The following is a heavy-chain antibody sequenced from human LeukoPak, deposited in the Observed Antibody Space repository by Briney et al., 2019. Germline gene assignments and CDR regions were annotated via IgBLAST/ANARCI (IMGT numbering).Heavy chain of an antibody. J-gene: IGHJ4*02. D-gene: IGHD1-26*01. CDR2: ISTDAGSTT. CDR1: GLTFRTYW. Sequence: PGGSLRLSCAASGLTFRTYWMHWVRQAPGKGLMLVSRISTDAGSTTGYADSVKGRFTISRDNAKNTLYLQMNSLRAEDTAVYYCARDLSSGSYRFFDYWGQGTLVTVAS. CDR3: ARDLSSGSYRFFDY. V-gene: IGHV3-74*01.